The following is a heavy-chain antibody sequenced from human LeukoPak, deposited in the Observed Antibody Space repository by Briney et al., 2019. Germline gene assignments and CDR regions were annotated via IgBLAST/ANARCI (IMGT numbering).Heavy chain of an antibody. CDR1: GGSISSYY. D-gene: IGHD1-26*01. J-gene: IGHJ3*02. CDR3: ARYSIVGAIDAFDI. CDR2: IYYSGST. Sequence: SETLSLTCTVSGGSISSYYWSWIRQPPGKGLEWIGYIYYSGSTNYNPSLKSRVTISVDTSKNQFSLKLSSVTAADTAVYYCARYSIVGAIDAFDIWGQGTMVTVSS. V-gene: IGHV4-59*01.